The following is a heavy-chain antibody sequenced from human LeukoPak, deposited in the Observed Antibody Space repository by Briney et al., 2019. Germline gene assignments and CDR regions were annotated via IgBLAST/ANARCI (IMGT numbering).Heavy chain of an antibody. D-gene: IGHD2-8*01. Sequence: GGSLRLSCAASGFTVSSKYISWVRQAPGKGLEWVSVIYSGGSTYYGDSVKGRFTISRDSSKNTLYLQMNSLRVEDTGVYYCARGTSGGATLDYWGQGTLVTVSS. CDR2: IYSGGST. CDR3: ARGTSGGATLDY. CDR1: GFTVSSKY. J-gene: IGHJ4*02. V-gene: IGHV3-53*01.